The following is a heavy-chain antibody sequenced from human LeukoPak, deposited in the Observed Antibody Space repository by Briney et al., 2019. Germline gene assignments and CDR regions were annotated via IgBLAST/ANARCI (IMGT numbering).Heavy chain of an antibody. CDR2: INGDGSRI. CDR3: ARGGVPAGLDY. D-gene: IGHD2-21*02. J-gene: IGHJ4*02. CDR1: GFTFSSYW. V-gene: IGHV3-74*01. Sequence: PGGSLRLSCAASGFTFSSYWTHWVRHAPGKGLVGVSHINGDGSRISYADSVKGRFTITRDNAKNTLYLQMNSLRAEDTAVYYCARGGVPAGLDYWGQGTLVTVSS.